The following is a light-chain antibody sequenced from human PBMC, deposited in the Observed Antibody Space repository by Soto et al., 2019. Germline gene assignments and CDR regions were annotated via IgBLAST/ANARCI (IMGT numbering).Light chain of an antibody. Sequence: QSALTQPPSASGSPGQSVTISCTGTSSDVGGYNYVSWYQQHPGKAPKLMIYEVTKRPSGVPDRFSGSKSGNTASLTVSGLLAEDEADYYCASCAGSNKVFGTGTKLTVL. J-gene: IGLJ1*01. CDR1: SSDVGGYNY. CDR2: EVT. V-gene: IGLV2-8*01. CDR3: ASCAGSNKV.